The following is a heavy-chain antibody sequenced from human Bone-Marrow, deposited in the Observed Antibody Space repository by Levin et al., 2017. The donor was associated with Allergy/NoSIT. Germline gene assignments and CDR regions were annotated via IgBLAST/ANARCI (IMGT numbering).Heavy chain of an antibody. CDR1: GDSISSYY. J-gene: IGHJ5*02. D-gene: IGHD3-10*01. Sequence: SQTLSLTCTVSGDSISSYYWSWIRQPPGKGLEWIGYIHHSGSTNYNPSPKSRFTISIDTSKNQFSLKQSSVTAADTGVYYCARVRVIRGAVRFDPWGQGTLVTVSS. V-gene: IGHV4-59*01. CDR3: ARVRVIRGAVRFDP. CDR2: IHHSGST.